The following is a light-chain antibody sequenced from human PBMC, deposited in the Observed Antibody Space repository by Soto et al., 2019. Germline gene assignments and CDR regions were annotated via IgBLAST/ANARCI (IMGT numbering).Light chain of an antibody. CDR1: QSVSSSY. Sequence: EIGLPQSPGTLSLSPGERATLSCMAGQSVSSSYLAWYQQKPGQAPRLLIYGASSRATGIPDRFSGSGSGTDFTLTISRLEPEDFAVYYCQQYDSSPRTFCQGTKV. V-gene: IGKV3-20*01. J-gene: IGKJ1*01. CDR2: GAS. CDR3: QQYDSSPRT.